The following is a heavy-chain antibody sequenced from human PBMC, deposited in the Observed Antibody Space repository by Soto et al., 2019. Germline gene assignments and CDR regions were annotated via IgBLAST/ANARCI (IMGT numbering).Heavy chain of an antibody. D-gene: IGHD5-12*01. Sequence: QVQVEQSGAEVKKPGSSVKVSCKASGDTFSSYGFTWVRQAPRQGLEWMGGIIPILRTANYAQKFQGRVTITADESTSTAYMELSSLRSEDTAVYYCARALVATNAFDYWGQEILVTVSS. J-gene: IGHJ4*02. CDR2: IIPILRTA. V-gene: IGHV1-69*11. CDR1: GDTFSSYG. CDR3: ARALVATNAFDY.